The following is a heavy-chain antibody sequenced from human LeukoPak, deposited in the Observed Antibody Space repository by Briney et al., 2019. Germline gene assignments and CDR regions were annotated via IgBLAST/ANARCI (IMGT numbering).Heavy chain of an antibody. J-gene: IGHJ3*02. Sequence: SVKVSCKASGGTFSSFAISWVRQAPGQGLEWMGGIIPIFGTANYAQKFQGRVTITADKSTSTAYMELSSLRSEDTAVYYCARDRYAGTTHFDAFDIWGQGTMVTVSS. CDR3: ARDRYAGTTHFDAFDI. CDR1: GGTFSSFA. CDR2: IIPIFGTA. D-gene: IGHD1-1*01. V-gene: IGHV1-69*06.